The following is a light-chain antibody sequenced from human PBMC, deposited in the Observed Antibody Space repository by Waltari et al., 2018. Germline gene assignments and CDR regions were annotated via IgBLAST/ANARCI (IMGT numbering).Light chain of an antibody. CDR1: QSVSNYY. J-gene: IGKJ2*01. CDR3: QQYGSSPTT. V-gene: IGKV3-20*01. Sequence: DIVLTQSPATLSLSPGERATLSCWPSQSVSNYYVAWYQQKPGQAPRLLIYAASTRAAGIPDRFSARGSGTDFTLTISRLEPEDFAVYYCQQYGSSPTTFGQGTKLEI. CDR2: AAS.